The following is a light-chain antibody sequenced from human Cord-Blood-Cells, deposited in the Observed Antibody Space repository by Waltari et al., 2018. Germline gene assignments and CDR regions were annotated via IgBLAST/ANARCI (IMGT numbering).Light chain of an antibody. CDR1: SSDAGGYTY. J-gene: IGLJ2*01. CDR2: DVS. Sequence: QSALTQPASVSGSPGQSITISCTGTSSDAGGYTYVSWYQQHPGKAPKLMIYDVSNRPSGVSNRFSGPKSGNTASLTISGLQAEDEADYYCSSYTSSSTLVVFGGGTKLTVL. CDR3: SSYTSSSTLVV. V-gene: IGLV2-14*01.